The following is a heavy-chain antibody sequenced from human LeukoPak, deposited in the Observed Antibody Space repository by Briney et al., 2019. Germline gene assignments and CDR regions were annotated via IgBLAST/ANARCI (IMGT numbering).Heavy chain of an antibody. D-gene: IGHD3-22*01. CDR2: INHSGST. Sequence: SETLSLTCAVYGGSFSGYYWSWIRQPPGKGLEWIGEINHSGSTNYNPSLKSRVTISVDTSKNQFSLKLSSVTAADTAVYHCARGSRLTYYYDSSGYCRFDYWGQGTLVTVSS. J-gene: IGHJ4*02. V-gene: IGHV4-34*01. CDR1: GGSFSGYY. CDR3: ARGSRLTYYYDSSGYCRFDY.